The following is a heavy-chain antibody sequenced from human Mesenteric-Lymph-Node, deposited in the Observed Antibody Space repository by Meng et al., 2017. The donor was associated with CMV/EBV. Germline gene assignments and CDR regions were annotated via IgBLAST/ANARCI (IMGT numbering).Heavy chain of an antibody. CDR2: INASGRT. V-gene: IGHV4-34*01. CDR3: ARGLGDPFGVVIEDY. D-gene: IGHD3-3*01. J-gene: IGHJ4*02. Sequence: VYGAALGGTNSSGVRQPPREGLGGIGEINASGRTNYNPSLKSRVTISVDTSKTQFSLKLSSVTAADTAVYCCARGLGDPFGVVIEDYWGQGTLVTVSS. CDR1: GAALGGTN.